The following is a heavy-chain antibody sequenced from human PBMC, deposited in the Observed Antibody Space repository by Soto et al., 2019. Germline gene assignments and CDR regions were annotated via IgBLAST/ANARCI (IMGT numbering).Heavy chain of an antibody. CDR2: ISSSSSTI. D-gene: IGHD2-21*02. V-gene: IGHV3-48*02. Sequence: GGSLRLSCAASGFTFSSYSMNWVRQAPGKGLEWVSYISSSSSTIYYADSVKGRFTISRDNAKNSLYLQMNSLRDEDTAVYYCARDWCGGDCPVYYYGMDVWGQGTTVTVSS. CDR3: ARDWCGGDCPVYYYGMDV. J-gene: IGHJ6*02. CDR1: GFTFSSYS.